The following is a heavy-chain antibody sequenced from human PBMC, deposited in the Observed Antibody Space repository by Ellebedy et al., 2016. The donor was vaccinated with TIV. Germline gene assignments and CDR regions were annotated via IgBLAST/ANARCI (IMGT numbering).Heavy chain of an antibody. CDR1: GGSLTSFY. J-gene: IGHJ4*02. Sequence: SETLSLTCTVSGGSLTSFYWSWVRQPPGKGLEWIGSIYYSGTTYYNPSLKSRVTMSVDTSKNQFSLKLSSVTAADTAVYYCARVYRGYFDYWGQGTLVTVSS. V-gene: IGHV4-59*12. D-gene: IGHD3-10*01. CDR3: ARVYRGYFDY. CDR2: IYYSGTT.